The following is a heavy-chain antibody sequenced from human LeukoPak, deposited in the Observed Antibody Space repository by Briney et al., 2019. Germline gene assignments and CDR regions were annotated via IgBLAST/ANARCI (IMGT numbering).Heavy chain of an antibody. V-gene: IGHV3-74*01. CDR1: GFTFSSNW. J-gene: IGHJ4*02. D-gene: IGHD7-27*01. CDR2: VKGDGSST. Sequence: GGSLRLSCAASGFTFSSNWMHWVRQAPGKGLVWVSRVKGDGSSTSYADSVKGRFTISRDNAKNTLFLQMNSLRAEDTAVYYCAKDGGLWVSAHWGDSWGRGTLVTVSS. CDR3: AKDGGLWVSAHWGDS.